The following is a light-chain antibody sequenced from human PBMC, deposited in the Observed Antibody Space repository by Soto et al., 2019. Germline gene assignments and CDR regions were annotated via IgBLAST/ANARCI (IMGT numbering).Light chain of an antibody. Sequence: DIVMTQSPDSLAVSLGERATINCKSSQSVLYSSNNKNYLAWYQQKPGQPPKLLIYWASTRESGVPDRFSGSGSGTDFTLTISSLQAEDVAVYYCQQYYSTPYTFGQGDQAGDQT. V-gene: IGKV4-1*01. CDR2: WAS. CDR1: QSVLYSSNNKNY. CDR3: QQYYSTPYT. J-gene: IGKJ2*01.